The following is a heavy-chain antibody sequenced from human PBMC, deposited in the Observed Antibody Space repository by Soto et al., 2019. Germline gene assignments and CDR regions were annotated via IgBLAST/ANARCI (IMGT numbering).Heavy chain of an antibody. D-gene: IGHD1-7*01. Sequence: GESVKISGKGSEYSCTNYCIGWVLQMPGKGLEWMGIIYPGDSDTRYSPSFQGQVTISANKSISTAYLQWSSLKASDTAMYYCARPSGNSGCDYWGQGTLVTVSS. CDR1: EYSCTNYC. CDR2: IYPGDSDT. CDR3: ARPSGNSGCDY. J-gene: IGHJ4*02. V-gene: IGHV5-51*01.